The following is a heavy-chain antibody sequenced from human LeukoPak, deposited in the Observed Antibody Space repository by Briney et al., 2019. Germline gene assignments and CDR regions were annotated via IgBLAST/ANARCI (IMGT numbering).Heavy chain of an antibody. CDR2: IHHGGRT. Sequence: PSGTLSLTCTVSGGSTSSSHWWGWVRQPPGKGLEWVGEIHHGGRTNSNPSLKSRVTISGDKSKYQFSLRLNSVTAADAAVYYCAREFVQGSSLPYFDNWGQGTLVTVSS. J-gene: IGHJ4*02. CDR3: AREFVQGSSLPYFDN. V-gene: IGHV4-4*02. D-gene: IGHD1-26*01. CDR1: GGSTSSSHW.